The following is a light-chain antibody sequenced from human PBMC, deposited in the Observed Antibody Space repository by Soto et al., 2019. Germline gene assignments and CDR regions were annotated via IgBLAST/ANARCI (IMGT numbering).Light chain of an antibody. CDR3: CSYAGSYPFHYV. CDR1: SSDVGGYNY. V-gene: IGLV2-11*01. Sequence: QSVLTQPRSVSGSPGQSVTISCTGTSSDVGGYNYVSWYQQHPGKAPKLMIYDVSKRPSGVPDRFSGSKSGNTASLTISGVQAEYEADYYCCSYAGSYPFHYVFVTGTKVTVL. J-gene: IGLJ1*01. CDR2: DVS.